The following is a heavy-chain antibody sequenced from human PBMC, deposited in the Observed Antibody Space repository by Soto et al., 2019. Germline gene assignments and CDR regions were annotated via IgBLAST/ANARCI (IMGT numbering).Heavy chain of an antibody. Sequence: PGESLKISCKGYGYSFTSYWIAWVRQMPGKGLEWMGIIHPGDSDTRYSPSFQGQVTISVDKSISTAYLQWSSLRASDSAMYYCARGLGYCSRNSCQVRFDTWGQGTLVTVSS. CDR3: ARGLGYCSRNSCQVRFDT. CDR2: IHPGDSDT. CDR1: GYSFTSYW. J-gene: IGHJ5*02. V-gene: IGHV5-51*01. D-gene: IGHD2-2*01.